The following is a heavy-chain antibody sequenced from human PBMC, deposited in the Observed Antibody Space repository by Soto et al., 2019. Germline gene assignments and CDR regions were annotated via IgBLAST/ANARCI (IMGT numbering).Heavy chain of an antibody. CDR3: AKDRQDIVVVVAAAVAFDI. V-gene: IGHV3-23*01. D-gene: IGHD2-15*01. CDR1: GFTFNNYA. CDR2: ISGSGGST. Sequence: PGGSLRLSCSASGFTFNNYALSGVRQAPGRGLEWVAPISGSGGSTYYADSVKGRFTISRDNSKNTLYLQMNSLRAEDTAVYYCAKDRQDIVVVVAAAVAFDIWGQGTMVTVSS. J-gene: IGHJ3*02.